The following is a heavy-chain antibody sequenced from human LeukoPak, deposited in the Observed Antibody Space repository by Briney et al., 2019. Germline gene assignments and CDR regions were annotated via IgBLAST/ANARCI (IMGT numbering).Heavy chain of an antibody. CDR2: ISHDGSNT. D-gene: IGHD3-22*01. V-gene: IGHV3-30*18. CDR1: GFTFSLYG. Sequence: GRSLRLSCAASGFTFSLYGIHWVRQAPGKGLEWVAVISHDGSNTYFADSVKGRFAISSDTSKNTLYLQMNTLRAEDTAVYYCAKDQVWIVVGSFDYWGQGTLVTVSS. CDR3: AKDQVWIVVGSFDY. J-gene: IGHJ4*02.